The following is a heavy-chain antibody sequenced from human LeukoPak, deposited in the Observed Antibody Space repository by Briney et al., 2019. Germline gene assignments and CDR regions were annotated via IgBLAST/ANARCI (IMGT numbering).Heavy chain of an antibody. CDR3: ARGLASGYPPIPFDY. Sequence: NPSETLSLTCTVSGGSISSSPYYWGWIRQPPGKGLEWIGSIYYSGTTHYNPSLESRVTISVDTSKNQFSLKLASVTAADTAIYYCARGLASGYPPIPFDYWGQGTQVTVSS. CDR1: GGSISSSPYY. J-gene: IGHJ4*02. V-gene: IGHV4-39*07. CDR2: IYYSGTT. D-gene: IGHD3-3*01.